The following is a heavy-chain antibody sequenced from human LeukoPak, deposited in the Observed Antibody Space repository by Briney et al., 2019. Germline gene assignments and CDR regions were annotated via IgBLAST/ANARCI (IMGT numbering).Heavy chain of an antibody. J-gene: IGHJ5*02. CDR2: INSDGSST. Sequence: GGSLRLSCAASGFTFSSYWMHWVRQAPGKGLVLVSRINSDGSSTNYADSVKGRFTISRDNAKNTLYLQMNSLRVEDTAVYYCASSSGGFNWFDPWGQGTLVTVSS. CDR3: ASSSGGFNWFDP. V-gene: IGHV3-74*01. D-gene: IGHD3-22*01. CDR1: GFTFSSYW.